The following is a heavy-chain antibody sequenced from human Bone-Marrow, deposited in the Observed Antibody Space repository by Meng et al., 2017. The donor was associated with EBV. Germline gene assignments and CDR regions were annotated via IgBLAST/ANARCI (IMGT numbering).Heavy chain of an antibody. J-gene: IGHJ4*02. CDR3: ARDPYSYGLYYFDY. CDR1: GFTFSDYY. CDR2: ISSSGSTI. Sequence: QVQLVESGGXXXXPXXSLXLSCAASGFTFSDYYMSWIRQAPGKGLEWVSYISSSGSTIYYADSVKGRFTISRDNAKNSLYLQMNSLRAEDTAVYYCARDPYSYGLYYFDYWGQGTLVTVSS. V-gene: IGHV3-11*01. D-gene: IGHD5-18*01.